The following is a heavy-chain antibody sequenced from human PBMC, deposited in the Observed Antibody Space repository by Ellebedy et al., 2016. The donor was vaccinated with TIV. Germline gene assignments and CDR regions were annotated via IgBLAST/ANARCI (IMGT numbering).Heavy chain of an antibody. V-gene: IGHV4-39*01. CDR2: INHSGST. CDR3: ARHYEGPLYSSGWTHFDY. D-gene: IGHD6-19*01. CDR1: GGSISSSSYY. Sequence: GSLRLSXTVSGGSISSSSYYWSWIRQPPGKGLEWIGEINHSGSTNYNPSLKSRVTISVDTSKNQFSLKLSSVTAADTAVYYCARHYEGPLYSSGWTHFDYWGQGTLVTVSS. J-gene: IGHJ4*02.